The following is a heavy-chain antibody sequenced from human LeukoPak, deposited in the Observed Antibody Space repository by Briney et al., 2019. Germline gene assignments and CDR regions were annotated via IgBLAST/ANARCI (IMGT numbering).Heavy chain of an antibody. J-gene: IGHJ5*02. D-gene: IGHD6-19*01. CDR3: AREGIAVAGTGSERP. CDR1: GFTFSTYS. Sequence: PGGSLRLSCAASGFTFSTYSMNWVRQAPGKGLEWVSYISSSSSTIYYADSVKGRFTISRDNAKNSLYLQMSSLRDEDTAVYYCAREGIAVAGTGSERPWAQGTLVTVSS. V-gene: IGHV3-48*02. CDR2: ISSSSSTI.